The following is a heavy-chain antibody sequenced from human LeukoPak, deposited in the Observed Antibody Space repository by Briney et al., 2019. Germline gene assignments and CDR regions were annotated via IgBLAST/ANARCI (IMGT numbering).Heavy chain of an antibody. CDR1: GFTFSSYA. D-gene: IGHD2-2*01. CDR3: ARRDSQVVVIPAAIPTANKCYYMDV. CDR2: ISGSGGST. V-gene: IGHV3-23*01. Sequence: PGGSLRLSCAASGFTFSSYAMSWVRQAPGKGLEWVSAISGSGGSTYYADSVKGRFTISRDNSKNTLYLQMNSLRAEDTAVYYCARRDSQVVVIPAAIPTANKCYYMDVWGKGTTVTVSS. J-gene: IGHJ6*03.